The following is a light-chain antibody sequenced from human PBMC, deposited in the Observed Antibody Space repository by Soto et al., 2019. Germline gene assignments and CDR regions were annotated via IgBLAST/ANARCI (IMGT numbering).Light chain of an antibody. J-gene: IGKJ1*01. V-gene: IGKV3-20*01. CDR2: GAS. Sequence: ETVLTQSPGTLSLSPGERVTLSCRASQSICSRCLAWYQQKPGQSPRLLIYGASSRATGIPDRFSGSGSGTNFTLTISRLEPEDFAGYYCQQYGTTPWTFGQGTKVGIK. CDR1: QSICSRC. CDR3: QQYGTTPWT.